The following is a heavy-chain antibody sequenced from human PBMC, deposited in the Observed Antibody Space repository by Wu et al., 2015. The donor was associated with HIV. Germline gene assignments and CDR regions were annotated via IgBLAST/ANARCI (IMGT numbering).Heavy chain of an antibody. CDR1: GYTFTSYD. V-gene: IGHV1-8*01. CDR2: MNPNSGNT. CDR3: ARVDRRIAAAGTIYFQH. J-gene: IGHJ1*01. Sequence: QVQLVQSGAEVKKPGASVKVSCKASGYTFTSYDINWVRQATGQGLEWMGWMNPNSGNTGYAQKFQGRVTMTRNTSISTAYMELSSLRSEDTAVYYCARVDRRIAAAGTIYFQHWGQGTLVTVSS. D-gene: IGHD6-13*01.